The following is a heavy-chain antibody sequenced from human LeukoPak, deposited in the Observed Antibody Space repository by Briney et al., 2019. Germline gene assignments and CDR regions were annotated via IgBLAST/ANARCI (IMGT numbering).Heavy chain of an antibody. V-gene: IGHV4-59*01. CDR1: GGSISSYY. D-gene: IGHD5-12*01. CDR3: ARGQLAHDAFDI. CDR2: IYYSGST. Sequence: SETLSLTCTVSGGSISSYYWSWIRQPPGKGLEWIGYIYYSGSTNYNPSLKSRVTISVDTSKNQFSLKLSSVTAADTAVYYCARGQLAHDAFDIWGQGTMVTVSS. J-gene: IGHJ3*02.